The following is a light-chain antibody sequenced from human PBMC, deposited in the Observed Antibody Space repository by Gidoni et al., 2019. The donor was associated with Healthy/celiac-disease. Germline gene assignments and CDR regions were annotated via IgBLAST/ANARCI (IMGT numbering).Light chain of an antibody. CDR2: SNN. Sequence: QSVLTQPPSASGTPGQGVTISCSGSSSHIGSNTVNWYQQLPGTAPKLLIYSNNQRPSGVPDRFSGSKSGTSASLAISGLQSEDEADYYCAAWDDSLNGPVFGGGTKLTVL. V-gene: IGLV1-44*01. CDR1: SSHIGSNT. J-gene: IGLJ3*02. CDR3: AAWDDSLNGPV.